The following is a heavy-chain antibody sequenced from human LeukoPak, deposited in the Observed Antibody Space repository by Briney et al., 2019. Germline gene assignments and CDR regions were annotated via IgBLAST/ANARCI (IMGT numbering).Heavy chain of an antibody. CDR2: INQNSGGT. V-gene: IGHV1-2*02. J-gene: IGHJ3*02. Sequence: ASVTVSRKASGYTFTAHYMHWVRQAPGQGLEWMGWINQNSGGTKYAQNFQGRVTMTRDTSIRTVYMELSRLRSDDTAVYYCARDYYDNSGFGPFDIWGQGTMVTVSS. D-gene: IGHD3-22*01. CDR1: GYTFTAHY. CDR3: ARDYYDNSGFGPFDI.